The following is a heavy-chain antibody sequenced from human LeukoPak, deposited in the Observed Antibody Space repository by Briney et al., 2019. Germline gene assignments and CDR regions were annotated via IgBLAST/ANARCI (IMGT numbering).Heavy chain of an antibody. CDR1: GFMFSSYE. D-gene: IGHD4-23*01. V-gene: IGHV3-48*03. J-gene: IGHJ4*02. CDR2: IRSRSTTI. CDR3: ARDFGRWFLDY. Sequence: GGSLRLSCAASGFMFSSYEMNWVRQAPGKGLEWVSFIRSRSTTIYYADSVKGRFTISRDNAKNSLYLQMNSLRAEDTAVYYCARDFGRWFLDYWGQGTLVTVSS.